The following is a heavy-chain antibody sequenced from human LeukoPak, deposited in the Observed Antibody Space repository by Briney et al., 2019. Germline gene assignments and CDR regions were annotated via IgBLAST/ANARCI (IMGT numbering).Heavy chain of an antibody. CDR3: ARRAYGDDSFDY. J-gene: IGHJ4*02. D-gene: IGHD4-17*01. CDR1: GFTFSSYS. CDR2: ISSSGSFI. Sequence: GGSLRLSCAASGFTFSSYSMNWVRQAPGEGLEWDSSISSSGSFIYYADSVKGRFTISRDNARNSLFLQMNSLRAEDTAVYYCARRAYGDDSFDYWGQGTLVTVSS. V-gene: IGHV3-21*01.